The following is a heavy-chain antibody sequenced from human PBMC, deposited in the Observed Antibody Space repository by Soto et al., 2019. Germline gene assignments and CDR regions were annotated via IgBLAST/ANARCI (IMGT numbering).Heavy chain of an antibody. V-gene: IGHV3-23*01. J-gene: IGHJ4*02. CDR3: ATQDCSGAACSPPG. CDR1: GFPFGRSA. CDR2: IISDTART. Sequence: EVQLLESGGGLVQPGGSLRLSYAASGFPFGRSAMSWVRQAPGMGLEWVSTIISDTARTHYADSVKGRFTISRDSSKNTMFLPMNSLRAADTAVYYCATQDCSGAACSPPGWGQGTLVTVSS. D-gene: IGHD2-15*01.